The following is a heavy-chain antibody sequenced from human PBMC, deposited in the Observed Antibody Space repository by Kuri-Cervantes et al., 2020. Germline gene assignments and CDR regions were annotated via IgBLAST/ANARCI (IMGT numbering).Heavy chain of an antibody. CDR1: GGSINNYY. CDR2: LNYSGYT. Sequence: SETLSLTCTVSGGSINNYYWSWVRQPPGGGLEWIGYLNYSGYTNYNPSLKSRVSISVDTSKNQFSLKLSSVTAADTAVYYCARTSGYYVYWGQGTLVTVSS. CDR3: ARTSGYYVY. D-gene: IGHD3-22*01. J-gene: IGHJ4*02. V-gene: IGHV4-59*08.